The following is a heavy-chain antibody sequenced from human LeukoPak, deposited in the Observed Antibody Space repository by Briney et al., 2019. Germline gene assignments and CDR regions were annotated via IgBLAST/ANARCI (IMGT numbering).Heavy chain of an antibody. CDR2: ISSSSTI. CDR3: ARDPPLSAFDI. D-gene: IGHD2/OR15-2a*01. V-gene: IGHV3-48*02. CDR1: GFTFSNYI. Sequence: PGGSLRLSCAASGFTFSNYIMNWVRQAPGKGLEWVSYISSSSTIYYADSVKGRFTISRDNAKNSLYLHMNSLRDEDTAVYYCARDPPLSAFDIWGQGTMVTVSS. J-gene: IGHJ3*02.